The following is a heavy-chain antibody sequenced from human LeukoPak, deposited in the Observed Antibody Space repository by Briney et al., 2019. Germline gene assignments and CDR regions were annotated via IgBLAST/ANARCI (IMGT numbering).Heavy chain of an antibody. CDR3: ATIVWGGASFGI. D-gene: IGHD7-27*01. J-gene: IGHJ3*02. CDR2: MFYDGRT. CDR1: GDAMSSRY. V-gene: IGHV4-59*11. Sequence: SETLSLTCQVSGDAMSSRYGRWIRQTPGRGLEWIGYMFYDGRTNSNPTLKSRVTLSVDTSQNQFSLRLISVTAEDTAIYYCATIVWGGASFGIWGPGIMVIVSS.